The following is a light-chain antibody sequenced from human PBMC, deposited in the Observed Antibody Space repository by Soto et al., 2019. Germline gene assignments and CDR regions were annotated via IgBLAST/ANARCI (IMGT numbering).Light chain of an antibody. V-gene: IGKV1-27*01. CDR2: AAS. CDR1: QGIIDY. CDR3: HKYNSAPRT. Sequence: DIQMTQSPSSLSASVGDRVTITCRASQGIIDYLAWYQQKPGKAPKLLLYAASTLQSGVPSRFSGSGAGTDFTLTISSLQPEDVATYYCHKYNSAPRTFGQGTKVEIK. J-gene: IGKJ1*01.